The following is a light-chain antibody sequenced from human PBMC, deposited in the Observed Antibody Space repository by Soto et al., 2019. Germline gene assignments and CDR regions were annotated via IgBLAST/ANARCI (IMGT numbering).Light chain of an antibody. J-gene: IGKJ1*01. CDR3: QQRSNWQPWT. V-gene: IGKV1-13*02. CDR2: DAS. CDR1: QGISSA. Sequence: AIQLTQSPSSLSASVGDRVTITCRASQGISSALVWYQQGPGKAPKLLIYDASTLESGVPSRFSGSGYGTDFTLTITSLEPEDFAIYFCQQRSNWQPWTFGQGTKVEI.